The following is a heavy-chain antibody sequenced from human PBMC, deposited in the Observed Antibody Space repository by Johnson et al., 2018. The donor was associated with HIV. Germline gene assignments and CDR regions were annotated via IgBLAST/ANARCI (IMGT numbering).Heavy chain of an antibody. CDR2: ISYDGSDK. Sequence: MQLAESGGGVVQPGRSLRLSCAASGFTFSNYGMHWVRQAPGKGLEWAAVISYDGSDKYYADPVQGRFTISRDNSKNTLYMHMNSLIAEDTAVYYCARRRRYGDYFADAFDIWGQGTMGTVSS. CDR3: ARRRRYGDYFADAFDI. V-gene: IGHV3-30*03. J-gene: IGHJ3*02. D-gene: IGHD4-17*01. CDR1: GFTFSNYG.